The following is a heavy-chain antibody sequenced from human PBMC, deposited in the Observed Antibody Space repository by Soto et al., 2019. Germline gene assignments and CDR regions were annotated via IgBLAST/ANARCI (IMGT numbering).Heavy chain of an antibody. D-gene: IGHD5-12*01. CDR2: IVVGSGNT. J-gene: IGHJ6*01. CDR3: AATYSGYDYPYYYYGMDV. CDR1: GFTFTSAA. Sequence: SVKVSCKASGFTFTSAAVQWVRQARGQRLEWIGWIVVGSGNTNYSQKFQERVTITRDMSTSTAYSELSSLRSEDTAVYYCAATYSGYDYPYYYYGMDVWGPGTTVTVSS. V-gene: IGHV1-58*01.